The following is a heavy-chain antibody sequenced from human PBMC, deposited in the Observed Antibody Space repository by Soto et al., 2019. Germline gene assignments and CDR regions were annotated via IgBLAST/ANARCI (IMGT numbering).Heavy chain of an antibody. CDR3: ERRRGYSGEYHGSEY. V-gene: IGHV1-18*04. J-gene: IGHJ4*02. CDR2: ISGYNGNT. Sequence: ASVKVSCKASGYMFTSYGIYWVRQAPGQGLEWMGWISGYNGNTNYAQKFQGRVTMTTDTSTSTAYMELRSLRSDDTASYDCERRRGYSGEYHGSEYWGQGILVTVSS. D-gene: IGHD1-26*01. CDR1: GYMFTSYG.